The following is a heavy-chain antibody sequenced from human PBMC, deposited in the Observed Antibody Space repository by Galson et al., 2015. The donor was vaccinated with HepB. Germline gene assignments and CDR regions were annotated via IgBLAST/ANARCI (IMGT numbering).Heavy chain of an antibody. CDR3: TTAARRATGRFDY. V-gene: IGHV3-15*01. D-gene: IGHD4-17*01. CDR2: IKSGTDGGTT. CDR1: GFTFSNAW. Sequence: LRLSCAGSGFTFSNAWMSWVRQAPGKGLEWVGRIKSGTDGGTTDYAAPVKGRFTISRDDSKNTLYLQMNSLKTEDTAVYYCTTAARRATGRFDYWGQGTLVTVSS. J-gene: IGHJ4*02.